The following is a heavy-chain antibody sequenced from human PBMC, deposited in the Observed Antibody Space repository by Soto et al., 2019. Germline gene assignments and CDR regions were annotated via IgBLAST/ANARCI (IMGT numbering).Heavy chain of an antibody. J-gene: IGHJ4*02. D-gene: IGHD3-10*01. CDR2: IYWYDDK. V-gene: IGHV2-5*01. CDR3: AHSGITMVRGVPQRRGFDY. CDR1: GFSLSTSGVG. Sequence: QITLKESGPTLVKPTQTLTLTCTFSGFSLSTSGVGVGWIRQPPGKALEWLALIYWYDDKRYSPSLKSRLTITKDTYKNQVVLTMTNMDPVDTATYYCAHSGITMVRGVPQRRGFDYWGQGTLVTVSS.